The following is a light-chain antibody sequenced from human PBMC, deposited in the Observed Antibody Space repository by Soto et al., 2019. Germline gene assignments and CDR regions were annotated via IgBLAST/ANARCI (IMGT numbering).Light chain of an antibody. CDR3: QLYGISPH. CDR2: AAS. V-gene: IGKV1-39*01. J-gene: IGKJ5*01. CDR1: QRITNY. Sequence: IQMTQSPSALSASVGDRVTITCRASQRITNYLNWYQHKPGQAPNLLIYAASTLQAGVPSRLRVSGSGTDFTLTISSLQPEDFAVDDCQLYGISPHFGQGTRLEI.